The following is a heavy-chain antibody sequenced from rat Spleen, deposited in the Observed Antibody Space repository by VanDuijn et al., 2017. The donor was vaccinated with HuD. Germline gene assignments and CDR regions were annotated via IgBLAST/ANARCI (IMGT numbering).Heavy chain of an antibody. CDR2: IWSGGST. Sequence: QVQLKESGPGLVQPSQTLSLTCTVSGFSLSNYGVIWVRQPPGKGLEWMGVIWSGGSTDYNSALKSRLSISRDTSKSQVFLKMNSLRSEDTATYYCTRGTYYRHWGQGVMVTVSS. D-gene: IGHD1-9*01. CDR3: TRGTYYRH. CDR1: GFSLSNYG. J-gene: IGHJ2*01. V-gene: IGHV2-4*01.